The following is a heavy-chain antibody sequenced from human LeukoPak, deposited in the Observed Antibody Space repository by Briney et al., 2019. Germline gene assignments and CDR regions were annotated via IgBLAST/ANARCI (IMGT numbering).Heavy chain of an antibody. CDR1: GYTFTSYD. CDR2: MNPNSGNT. V-gene: IGHV1-8*03. Sequence: ASVTVSCKASGYTFTSYDINWVRQATGQGLEWMGWMNPNSGNTGYAQKFQGRVTITRDTSASTAYMELSSLRSEDTAVYYCARDRVPLLWFGELLNFDYWGQGTLVTVSS. D-gene: IGHD3-10*01. J-gene: IGHJ4*02. CDR3: ARDRVPLLWFGELLNFDY.